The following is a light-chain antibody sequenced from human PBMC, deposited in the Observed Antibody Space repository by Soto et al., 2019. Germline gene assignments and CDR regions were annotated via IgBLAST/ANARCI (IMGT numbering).Light chain of an antibody. CDR3: QHYNSYSEA. V-gene: IGKV1-5*01. J-gene: IGKJ1*01. Sequence: DIQMTQSPSTLSASVGDTVSITCRASQSISSWLAWYQQKPGKAPKLLIYDASSLESGVPSRFSGSGSGTEFTLTISSLQPDDFATYYCQHYNSYSEAFGQGTKVELK. CDR2: DAS. CDR1: QSISSW.